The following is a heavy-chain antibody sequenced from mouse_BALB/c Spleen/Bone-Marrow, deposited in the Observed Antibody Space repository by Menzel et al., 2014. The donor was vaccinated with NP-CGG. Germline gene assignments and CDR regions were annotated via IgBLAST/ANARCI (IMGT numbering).Heavy chain of an antibody. J-gene: IGHJ2*01. V-gene: IGHV1S34*01. D-gene: IGHD2-3*01. CDR1: GYSFTGYY. CDR3: ARGDGYYVDFDY. Sequence: FVKTGAPVKKSCKASGYSFTGYYMHWVKQSHGKSLEWIGYISCYNGATSYNQKFKGKATFTVDTSSSTAYMQFNSLTSEDSAVYYCARGDGYYVDFDYWGQGTTLTVSS. CDR2: ISCYNGAT.